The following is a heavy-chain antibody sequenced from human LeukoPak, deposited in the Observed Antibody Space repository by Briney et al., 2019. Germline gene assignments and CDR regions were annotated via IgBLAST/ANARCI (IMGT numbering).Heavy chain of an antibody. CDR2: IRSKANSYAT. Sequence: QAGGSLRLSCAASGFTFSGSAMHWVRQASGKGLEWVGRIRSKANSYATAYAASVKGRFTISRDDSKNTAYLQMNSLKTEDTAVYYCTRLWGYDGWDYWGQGTLVTVSS. V-gene: IGHV3-73*01. CDR1: GFTFSGSA. J-gene: IGHJ4*02. CDR3: TRLWGYDGWDY. D-gene: IGHD5-12*01.